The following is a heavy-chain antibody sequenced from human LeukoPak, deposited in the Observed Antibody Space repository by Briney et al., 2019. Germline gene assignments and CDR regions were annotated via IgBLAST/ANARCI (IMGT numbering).Heavy chain of an antibody. CDR3: TRHAPVPVIGHGMGV. V-gene: IGHV4-59*08. J-gene: IGHJ6*02. CDR1: GGSIISYY. D-gene: IGHD3-10*01. CDR2: IYYTGVT. Sequence: SETLSLTYSVSGGSIISYYWSWIRQPPGKGLEWIGYIYYTGVTKYSPSLTSRVTISVDTSKNQFSLKLTSVTAADSAVYYCTRHAPVPVIGHGMGVWGQGTTVTVSS.